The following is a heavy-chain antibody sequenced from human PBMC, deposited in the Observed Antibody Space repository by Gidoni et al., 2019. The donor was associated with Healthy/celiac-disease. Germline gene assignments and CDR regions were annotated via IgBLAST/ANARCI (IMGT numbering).Heavy chain of an antibody. V-gene: IGHV4-39*01. CDR2: IYYSGST. J-gene: IGHJ5*02. D-gene: IGHD6-13*01. CDR3: ARHWSSWYVGRPNANWFDP. Sequence: QLQLQESGPGLVKPSETLSLTCTVSGGSISSSSYYWGWIRQPPGKGLEWIGSIYYSGSTYYNPSLKSRVTISVDTSKNQFSLKLSSVTAADTAVYYCARHWSSWYVGRPNANWFDPWGQGTLVTVSS. CDR1: GGSISSSSYY.